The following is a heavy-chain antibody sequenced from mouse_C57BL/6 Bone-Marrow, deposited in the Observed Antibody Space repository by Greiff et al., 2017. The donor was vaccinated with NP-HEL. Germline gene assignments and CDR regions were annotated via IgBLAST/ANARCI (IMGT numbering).Heavy chain of an antibody. V-gene: IGHV1-59*01. CDR3: ARGNGYYGG. J-gene: IGHJ2*01. CDR2: IDPSDSYT. Sequence: QVQLQQPGAELVRPGTSVKLSCKASGYTFTSYWMHWVKQRPGQGLEWIGVIDPSDSYTNYNQKFKGKATLTVDTSSSTAYMQLSSLTSEDSAVYYCARGNGYYGGWGQGTTLTVSS. CDR1: GYTFTSYW. D-gene: IGHD2-3*01.